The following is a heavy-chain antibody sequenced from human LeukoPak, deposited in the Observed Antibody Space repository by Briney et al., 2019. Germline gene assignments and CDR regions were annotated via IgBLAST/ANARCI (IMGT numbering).Heavy chain of an antibody. CDR1: GGSISSYY. Sequence: PSETLSLTCTVPGGSISSYYWSWIRQAPGKGLEGIGYLYNSGSTNYNPSLKSRVTISPDPSKNQIPLKLSSVTAADTAVYYCASAGGGYSYDYWGQGTLVPVSS. CDR3: ASAGGGYSYDY. CDR2: LYNSGST. D-gene: IGHD5-18*01. J-gene: IGHJ4*02. V-gene: IGHV4-59*01.